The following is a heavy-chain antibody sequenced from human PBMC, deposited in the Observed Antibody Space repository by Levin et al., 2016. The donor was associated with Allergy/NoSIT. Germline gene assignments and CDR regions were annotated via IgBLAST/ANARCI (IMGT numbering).Heavy chain of an antibody. CDR1: GFTFSSYG. J-gene: IGHJ4*02. D-gene: IGHD6-13*01. CDR3: ARNAQLVHAPFDY. Sequence: GGSLRLSCAASGFTFSSYGMHWVRQAPGKGLEWVAVIWYDGSNKYYADSVKGRFTISRDNSKNTLYLQMNSLRAEDTAVYYCARNAQLVHAPFDYWGQGTLVTVSS. CDR2: IWYDGSNK. V-gene: IGHV3-33*01.